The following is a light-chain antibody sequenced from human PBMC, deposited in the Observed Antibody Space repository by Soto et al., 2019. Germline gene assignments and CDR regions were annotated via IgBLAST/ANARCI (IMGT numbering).Light chain of an antibody. V-gene: IGLV6-57*04. J-gene: IGLJ2*01. CDR1: SGSIASNH. CDR2: KND. Sequence: NFMLTQSHSVSESPGKTVTISCTRSSGSIASNHVQWYQQRPGSAPTTVIYKNDQRPSGVPDRFSGSIDSSSNSASLTISGLKTEDEADYYCQSFDSNSVIFGRGTKLTVL. CDR3: QSFDSNSVI.